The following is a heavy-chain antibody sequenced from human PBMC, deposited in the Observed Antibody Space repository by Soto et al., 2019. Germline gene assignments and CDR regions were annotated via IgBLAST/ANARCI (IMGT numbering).Heavy chain of an antibody. CDR3: ARVEVPESSRWHPCAP. J-gene: IGHJ5*02. CDR2: IYHSGST. D-gene: IGHD6-13*01. CDR1: GGSISSGGYS. V-gene: IGHV4-30-2*01. Sequence: PSETLSLTCAVSGGSISSGGYSWSWIRQPPGKGLEWIGYIYHSGSTYYNPSLKSRVTISVDRSKNQFSLKLTSVTAADTAVYYCARVEVPESSRWHPCAPWGQGTLVTVSS.